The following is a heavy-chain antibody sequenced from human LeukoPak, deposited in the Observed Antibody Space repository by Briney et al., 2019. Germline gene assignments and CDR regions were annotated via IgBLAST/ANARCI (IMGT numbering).Heavy chain of an antibody. V-gene: IGHV3-23*01. Sequence: PGGSLRLSCAASGFTFNIYAMSWVRQAPGKGLEWVSSITSSGAGTFYADSVKDRFTISSDNANTTLYLQRSRLRAEDTAVYYCAKDRPNYHESNGHYYRPNGDYWGQGTLVTVSS. CDR1: GFTFNIYA. CDR3: AKDRPNYHESNGHYYRPNGDY. CDR2: ITSSGAGT. J-gene: IGHJ4*02. D-gene: IGHD3-22*01.